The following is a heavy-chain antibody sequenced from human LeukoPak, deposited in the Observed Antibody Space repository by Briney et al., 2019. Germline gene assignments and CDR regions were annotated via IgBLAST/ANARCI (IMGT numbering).Heavy chain of an antibody. CDR3: ARGRDYYDSSGYSYPFFDY. CDR1: GGSISSGGYS. CDR2: IYHSGST. Sequence: PSETLSLTCTVSGGSISSGGYSWSWIRQPPGKGLEWIGYIYHSGSTYYNPSLKSRVTISVDRSKNQFSLKLSSVTAADTAVYYCARGRDYYDSSGYSYPFFDYWGQGTLVTVSS. D-gene: IGHD3-22*01. J-gene: IGHJ4*02. V-gene: IGHV4-30-2*01.